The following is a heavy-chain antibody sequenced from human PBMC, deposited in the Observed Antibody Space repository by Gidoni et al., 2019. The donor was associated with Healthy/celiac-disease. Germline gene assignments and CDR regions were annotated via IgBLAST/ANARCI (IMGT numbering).Heavy chain of an antibody. Sequence: DVQLVEPGGGLVQPGGFVRPSCAASGSPFSRYAISWVRQPPGKGLEWVSAISGSGGSTYYADSVKGRFTISRDNSKNTLYLQMNSLRAEDTAVYYCAKDQSVRSSGWYIFDYWGQGTLVTVSS. CDR1: GSPFSRYA. V-gene: IGHV3-23*04. CDR3: AKDQSVRSSGWYIFDY. CDR2: ISGSGGST. D-gene: IGHD6-19*01. J-gene: IGHJ4*02.